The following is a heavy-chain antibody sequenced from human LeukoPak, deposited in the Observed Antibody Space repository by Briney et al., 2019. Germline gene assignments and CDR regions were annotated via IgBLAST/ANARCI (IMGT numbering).Heavy chain of an antibody. Sequence: GASVKVSCKASGYTFLAYYLHWVRQAPGQGLEWMGWINPNSGGTNYAQKFQGRVTMTRDTSISTAYMELSRLRSDDTAVYYCARVSLEYYYDSSGYGYWGQGTLVTVSS. CDR1: GYTFLAYY. V-gene: IGHV1-2*02. CDR2: INPNSGGT. CDR3: ARVSLEYYYDSSGYGY. J-gene: IGHJ4*02. D-gene: IGHD3-22*01.